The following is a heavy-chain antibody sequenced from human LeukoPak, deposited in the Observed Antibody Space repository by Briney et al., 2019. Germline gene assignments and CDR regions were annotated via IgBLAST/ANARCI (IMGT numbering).Heavy chain of an antibody. Sequence: PSETLSLTCTVSGGSISSYYWSWIRQPPGKGLEWIGYIYTSGSTNYNPSLKSRVTISVDTSKNQFSLKLSSVTAADTAVYYCARRDVFRITMVRGVIPSWFDPWGQGTLVTVSS. J-gene: IGHJ5*02. V-gene: IGHV4-4*08. CDR1: GGSISSYY. D-gene: IGHD3-10*01. CDR2: IYTSGST. CDR3: ARRDVFRITMVRGVIPSWFDP.